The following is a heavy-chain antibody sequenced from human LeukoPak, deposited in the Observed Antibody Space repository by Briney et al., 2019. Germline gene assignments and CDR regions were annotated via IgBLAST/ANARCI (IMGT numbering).Heavy chain of an antibody. D-gene: IGHD1-26*01. V-gene: IGHV4-59*01. Sequence: SETLSLTCTASGGSISSYYWSWIRQPPGKGLEWIGYIYYSGSTNYYASLVSRVTISVDTYKKQFSLKLSTVTAADTAVYYCARELVRGSSDYYCMDVWGQGTTVTVSS. CDR2: IYYSGST. CDR3: ARELVRGSSDYYCMDV. CDR1: GGSISSYY. J-gene: IGHJ6*02.